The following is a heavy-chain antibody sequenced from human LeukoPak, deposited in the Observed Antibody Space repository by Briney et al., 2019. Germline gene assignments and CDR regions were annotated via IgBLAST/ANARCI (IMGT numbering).Heavy chain of an antibody. J-gene: IGHJ4*02. CDR2: IHTSGST. Sequence: SETLSLTCTVSGGSISSNFWSWIRQPPGKGLEWIGNIHTSGSTNYNPSLKSRVTISIDTSKNQFSLKLSSVTAADTAVYYCARHQNIAAPLEYWGQGTLVTVSS. CDR3: ARHQNIAAPLEY. CDR1: GGSISSNF. V-gene: IGHV4-59*08. D-gene: IGHD6-6*01.